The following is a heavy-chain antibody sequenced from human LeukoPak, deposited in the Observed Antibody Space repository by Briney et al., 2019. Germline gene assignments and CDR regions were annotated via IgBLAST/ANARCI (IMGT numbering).Heavy chain of an antibody. CDR2: IFRGDGT. Sequence: GGSLRLSCVASGFIVSTNYMSWVRQAPGKGLEWVAVIFRGDGTYHADSVKGRFTISRDTSKNTVCLHMNSLTAEDTAIYYCVKEVPGTTIYDWGQGILVTVSS. J-gene: IGHJ4*02. D-gene: IGHD4-11*01. V-gene: IGHV3-66*01. CDR1: GFIVSTNY. CDR3: VKEVPGTTIYD.